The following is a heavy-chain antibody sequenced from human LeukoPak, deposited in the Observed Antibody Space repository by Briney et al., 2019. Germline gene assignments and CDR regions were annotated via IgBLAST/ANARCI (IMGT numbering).Heavy chain of an antibody. Sequence: GGSLRLSCAASGFTFSSYAMSWVRQAPGKGLEWVSAISGSGGSTYYADSVKGRFTISRDNSKNTLYLQMNSLRAEDTAVYYCAKSSSHDYGDYCYYGMDVWGQGTTVTVSS. CDR1: GFTFSSYA. D-gene: IGHD4-17*01. CDR3: AKSSSHDYGDYCYYGMDV. J-gene: IGHJ6*02. CDR2: ISGSGGST. V-gene: IGHV3-23*01.